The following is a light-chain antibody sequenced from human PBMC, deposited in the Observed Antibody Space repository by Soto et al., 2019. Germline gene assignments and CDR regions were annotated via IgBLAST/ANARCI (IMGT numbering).Light chain of an antibody. Sequence: ESVLTQSPGTLSLSPGERATLSCSASQSGSSSYLAWYQQKPGPAPRLLIYGASSRATGIPDRFSGSGSGTDFTLTISRLEPEDFAVYYCQQYGSSPPITFGQGTLLEIK. CDR2: GAS. CDR3: QQYGSSPPIT. CDR1: QSGSSSY. V-gene: IGKV3-20*01. J-gene: IGKJ5*01.